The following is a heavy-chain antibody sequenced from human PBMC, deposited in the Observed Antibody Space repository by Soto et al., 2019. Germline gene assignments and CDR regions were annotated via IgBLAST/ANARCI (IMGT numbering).Heavy chain of an antibody. Sequence: ASVKVSCKASGYTFTSYDINWVRQATGQGLEWMGWMNPNSGNTGYAQKFQGRVTMTRNTSISTAYMELSSLRSEDTAVYYCARGVSSSWYSKTKSWFDPWGQGTLVTVSS. V-gene: IGHV1-8*01. CDR2: MNPNSGNT. CDR1: GYTFTSYD. D-gene: IGHD6-13*01. J-gene: IGHJ5*02. CDR3: ARGVSSSWYSKTKSWFDP.